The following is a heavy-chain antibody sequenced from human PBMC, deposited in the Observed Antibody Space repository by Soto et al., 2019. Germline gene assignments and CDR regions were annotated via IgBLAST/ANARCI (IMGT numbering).Heavy chain of an antibody. CDR3: ARVLPDYYDSSGCGWYGVDV. Sequence: GGSLRLSCAASGFTFSSYAMSWVRQAPGKGLEWVSAISGSGGSTYYADSVKGRFTISRDNSKNTLYLQMSSLRAEDTAVYYCARVLPDYYDSSGCGWYGVDVWGQGTTVTVSS. D-gene: IGHD3-22*01. J-gene: IGHJ6*02. V-gene: IGHV3-23*01. CDR1: GFTFSSYA. CDR2: ISGSGGST.